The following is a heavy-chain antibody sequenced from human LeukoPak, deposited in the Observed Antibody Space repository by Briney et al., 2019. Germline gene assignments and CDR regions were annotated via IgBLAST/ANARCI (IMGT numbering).Heavy chain of an antibody. CDR1: GYSISSGNY. Sequence: PSETLSLTCTVSGYSISSGNYWGWIRQPPGNGPEWIGSIYHSGSTYYNPSLKSRVSISVDTSKNQFSLRLSSVTAADTAVYYCARDGDFYYFDYWGQGTLVTVSS. CDR3: ARDGDFYYFDY. CDR2: IYHSGST. V-gene: IGHV4-38-2*02. J-gene: IGHJ4*02.